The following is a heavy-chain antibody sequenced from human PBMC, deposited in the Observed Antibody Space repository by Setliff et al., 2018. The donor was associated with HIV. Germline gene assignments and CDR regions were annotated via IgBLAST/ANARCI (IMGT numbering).Heavy chain of an antibody. D-gene: IGHD3-3*01. V-gene: IGHV4-59*01. CDR3: ARDRKSLGYNFWSGFRPDAAFDI. CDR2: IYYSGST. CDR1: GGSISSYY. Sequence: SETLSLTCTVSGGSISSYYWSWIRQPPGKGLEWIGYIYYSGSTDYNPSLKSRVTISVDTSKNQFSLKLSSVTAADTAVYYCARDRKSLGYNFWSGFRPDAAFDIWGQGTMVTVSS. J-gene: IGHJ3*02.